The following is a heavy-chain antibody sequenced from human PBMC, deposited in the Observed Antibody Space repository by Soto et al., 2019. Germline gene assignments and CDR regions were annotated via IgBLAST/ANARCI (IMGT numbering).Heavy chain of an antibody. CDR1: GFNFDDYA. Sequence: EVQLLESGGGLVQPGRSLSLSCAASGFNFDDYAMHWVRQPPGKGLEWVAGISWNGESVSYADSVKGRFTISRDNAKNSLSLHMASLRAEDTAFYYCVKDTYLLVGATHFDFWGQGALVTVSS. CDR3: VKDTYLLVGATHFDF. D-gene: IGHD1-26*01. CDR2: ISWNGESV. V-gene: IGHV3-9*01. J-gene: IGHJ4*02.